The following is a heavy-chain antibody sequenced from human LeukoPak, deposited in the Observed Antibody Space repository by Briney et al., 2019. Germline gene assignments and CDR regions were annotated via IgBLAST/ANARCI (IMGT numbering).Heavy chain of an antibody. D-gene: IGHD6-19*01. J-gene: IGHJ4*02. Sequence: PGGSLRLSCAASGFTFSSSAMSWVRQAPGKGLECVSVISGSGGSTYYADSVKGRFTISRDNSKSTLYLQMNSLRAEDTAAYYCAKGGSGWYVGPFDYWGQGTLVTVSS. V-gene: IGHV3-23*01. CDR2: ISGSGGST. CDR1: GFTFSSSA. CDR3: AKGGSGWYVGPFDY.